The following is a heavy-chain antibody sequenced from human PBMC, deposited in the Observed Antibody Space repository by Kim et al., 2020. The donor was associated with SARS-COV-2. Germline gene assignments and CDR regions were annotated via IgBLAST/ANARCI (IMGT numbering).Heavy chain of an antibody. J-gene: IGHJ4*02. CDR1: GFTFSSYA. Sequence: GGSLRLSCAASGFTFSSYAMHWVRQAPGKGLEWVAVISYDGSNKYYADSVKGRFTISRDNSKNTLYLQMNSLRAEDTAVYYCARDLRTSHSSWGQGTLVTVSS. D-gene: IGHD6-13*01. CDR2: ISYDGSNK. V-gene: IGHV3-30*04. CDR3: ARDLRTSHSS.